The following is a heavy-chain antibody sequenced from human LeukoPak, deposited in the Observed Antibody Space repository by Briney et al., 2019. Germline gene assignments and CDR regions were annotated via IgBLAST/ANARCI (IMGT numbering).Heavy chain of an antibody. CDR2: ISSSSSTI. D-gene: IGHD6-25*01. V-gene: IGHV3-48*01. CDR3: ARDRGRYYMDV. J-gene: IGHJ6*03. Sequence: GGSLRLSCAASGFTFSIYSMNWVRQAPGKGLEWVSYISSSSSTIYYADSVKGRFTISRDNAKNSLYLQMNSLRAGDTAVYYCARDRGRYYMDVWGKGTTVTISS. CDR1: GFTFSIYS.